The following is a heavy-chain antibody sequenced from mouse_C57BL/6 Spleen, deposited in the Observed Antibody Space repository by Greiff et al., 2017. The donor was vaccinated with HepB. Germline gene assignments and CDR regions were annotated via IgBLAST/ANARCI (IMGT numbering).Heavy chain of an antibody. J-gene: IGHJ2*01. CDR3: TREGGYGSSFFDY. D-gene: IGHD1-1*01. V-gene: IGHV5-9-1*02. CDR1: RFTFSSYA. CDR2: ISSGGDYI. Sequence: EVQLQQSGEGLVKPGGSLKLSCAASRFTFSSYAMSWVRQTPEKRLEWVAYISSGGDYIYYADTVKGRFTISRDNARNTLYLQMSSLKSEDTAMYYCTREGGYGSSFFDYWGQGTTLTVSS.